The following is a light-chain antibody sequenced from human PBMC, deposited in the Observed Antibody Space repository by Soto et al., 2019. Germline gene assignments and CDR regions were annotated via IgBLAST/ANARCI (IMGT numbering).Light chain of an antibody. CDR3: SSYTSSSTLVV. V-gene: IGLV2-14*01. CDR2: DVS. CDR1: SSDVGGYNY. J-gene: IGLJ2*01. Sequence: QSALTQPASVSGSPGQSITISCTGTSSDVGGYNYVSWYQQHPGKAPKLMIYDVSNRPSGVSNRFSGSKSGNTASLTISGLQAEDEADYYCSSYTSSSTLVVFGGGTTLT.